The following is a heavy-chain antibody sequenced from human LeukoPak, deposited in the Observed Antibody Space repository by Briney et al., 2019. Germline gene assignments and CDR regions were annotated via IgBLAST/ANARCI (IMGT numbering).Heavy chain of an antibody. CDR3: ATGPREWPQPHP. Sequence: ASVKVSCKVSGYTLTELSMHWVRQAPGKGLEWMGGFDPEDGETIYAQKFQGRVTMTEDTSTDTAYMELSSLRSKDTAVYYCATGPREWPQPHPWGQGTLVTVSS. V-gene: IGHV1-24*01. D-gene: IGHD3-3*01. CDR1: GYTLTELS. J-gene: IGHJ5*02. CDR2: FDPEDGET.